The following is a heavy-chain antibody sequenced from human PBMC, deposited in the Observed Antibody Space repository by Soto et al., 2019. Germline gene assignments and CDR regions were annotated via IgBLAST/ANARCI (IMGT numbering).Heavy chain of an antibody. J-gene: IGHJ3*02. CDR2: ISGSGGST. CDR1: GFTFSSYA. CDR3: ANLPSMVRGVSPDAFDI. V-gene: IGHV3-23*01. D-gene: IGHD3-10*01. Sequence: GSLRLSCAASGFTFSSYAMSWVRQAPGKGLEWVSAISGSGGSTYYADSVKGRFTISRDNSKNTLYLQMNSLRAEDTAVYYCANLPSMVRGVSPDAFDIWGQGTMVTVSS.